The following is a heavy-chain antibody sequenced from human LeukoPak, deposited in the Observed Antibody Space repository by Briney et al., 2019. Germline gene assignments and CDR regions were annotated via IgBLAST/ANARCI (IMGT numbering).Heavy chain of an antibody. CDR2: INSDGSTT. CDR3: EREDGSSSWSAFDI. J-gene: IGHJ3*02. Sequence: GGSLRLSCEASGFTFSTYWVHWVRQVPGKGLLWVSRINSDGSTTTYADSVEGRFTISRDNAKNTLYLEMNSLRAEDTAVYYCEREDGSSSWSAFDIGGKGTMVTASS. CDR1: GFTFSTYW. V-gene: IGHV3-74*01. D-gene: IGHD6-13*01.